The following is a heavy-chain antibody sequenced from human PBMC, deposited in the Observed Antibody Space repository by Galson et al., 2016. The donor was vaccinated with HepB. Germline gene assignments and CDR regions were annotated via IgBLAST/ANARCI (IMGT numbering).Heavy chain of an antibody. CDR2: IIPIFGTT. CDR1: GGAFDSYA. Sequence: SVKVSCKASGGAFDSYAITWVRQAPGQGLEWIGWIIPIFGTTKYAQNFQGRVTINADRSTNTAYMGLSGLRFDDTAIYYCARGLNYQWFDSWGQGTLVTVSS. D-gene: IGHD3-10*01. V-gene: IGHV1-69*06. CDR3: ARGLNYQWFDS. J-gene: IGHJ5*01.